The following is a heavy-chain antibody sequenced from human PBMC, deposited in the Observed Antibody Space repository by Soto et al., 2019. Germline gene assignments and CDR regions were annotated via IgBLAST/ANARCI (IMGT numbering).Heavy chain of an antibody. V-gene: IGHV3-23*01. CDR2: IHREGTNT. D-gene: IGHD3-9*01. CDR1: GFNFSYNA. J-gene: IGHJ4*02. CDR3: AKDPSTGSADF. Sequence: GGSLRLSCVASGFNFSYNAMSWVRQAPGKGLEWVSTIHREGTNTHYADSVKGRFTISRDNSKDTLYLEMNSLRAEDTAIYFCAKDPSTGSADFWGQGTLVTVSS.